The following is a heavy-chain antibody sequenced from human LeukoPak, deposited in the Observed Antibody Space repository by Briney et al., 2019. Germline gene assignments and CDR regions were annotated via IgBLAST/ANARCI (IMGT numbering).Heavy chain of an antibody. Sequence: GGSLRLSCAASGFTFSSYGMHWVRQAPGKGLEWVAFIRYDGSNKYYADSVKGRFTISRDNSKNTLYLQMNSLRAEDTAVYYCARVLDLGYCTNGVCYYFDYWGQGTLVTVSS. D-gene: IGHD2-8*01. CDR3: ARVLDLGYCTNGVCYYFDY. V-gene: IGHV3-30*02. CDR2: IRYDGSNK. J-gene: IGHJ4*02. CDR1: GFTFSSYG.